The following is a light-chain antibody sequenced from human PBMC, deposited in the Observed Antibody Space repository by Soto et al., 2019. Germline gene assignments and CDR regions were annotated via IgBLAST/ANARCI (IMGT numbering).Light chain of an antibody. Sequence: DIQMTQSPSTLSASVGDRVTITCRASQSISSWLAWYQQKPGKAPKLLIYKAFSLESGVPSRFSGSGSGTEFTLTISSLQPDDFATCYCQQYNSYPWTFGQGTKVDIK. J-gene: IGKJ1*01. V-gene: IGKV1-5*03. CDR2: KAF. CDR1: QSISSW. CDR3: QQYNSYPWT.